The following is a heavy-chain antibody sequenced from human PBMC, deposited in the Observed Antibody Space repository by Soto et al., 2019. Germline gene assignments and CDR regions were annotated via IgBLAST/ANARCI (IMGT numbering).Heavy chain of an antibody. J-gene: IGHJ5*02. Sequence: SETLSLTCAVSGGSISSGDYYWSWIRQPPGKGLEWIGYIYYSGSTYYNPSLKSRVTISVDTSKNQFSLKLSSVTAADTAVYYCASSLRWGGWFDPWGQGTLVTVSS. D-gene: IGHD3-16*01. CDR3: ASSLRWGGWFDP. CDR1: GGSISSGDYY. CDR2: IYYSGST. V-gene: IGHV4-30-4*01.